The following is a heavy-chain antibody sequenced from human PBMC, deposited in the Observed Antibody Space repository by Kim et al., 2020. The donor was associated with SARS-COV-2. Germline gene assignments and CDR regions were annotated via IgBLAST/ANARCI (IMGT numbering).Heavy chain of an antibody. Sequence: SETLSLTCTVSGGSISSYYWSWIRQPPGKGLEWIGYIYYSGSTNYNPSLKSRVTISVDTSKNQFSLKLSSVTAADTAVYYCASLGYSGYDSWFDPWGQGTLVTVSS. J-gene: IGHJ5*02. D-gene: IGHD5-12*01. V-gene: IGHV4-59*08. CDR1: GGSISSYY. CDR3: ASLGYSGYDSWFDP. CDR2: IYYSGST.